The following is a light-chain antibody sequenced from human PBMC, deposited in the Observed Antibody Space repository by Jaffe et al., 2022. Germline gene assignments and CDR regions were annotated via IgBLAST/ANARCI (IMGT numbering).Light chain of an antibody. V-gene: IGKV2-28*01. CDR1: QSLLHSDGNDY. CDR2: LGS. Sequence: DVVMTQSPISLPVTPGEPASMSCRSSQSLLHSDGNDYLEWYLQKAGQSPQLLIYLGSNRASGVPDRFSASGSGTDFTLKISRVEAEDVGVYYCMQALQTPYTFGQGTKLEIK. J-gene: IGKJ2*01. CDR3: MQALQTPYT.